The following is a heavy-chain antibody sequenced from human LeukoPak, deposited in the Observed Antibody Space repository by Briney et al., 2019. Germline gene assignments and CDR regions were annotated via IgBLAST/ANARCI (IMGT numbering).Heavy chain of an antibody. V-gene: IGHV3-72*01. CDR3: ARAVDDTLHKYYFDY. CDR1: GFTFSDYI. Sequence: GGSLRLSCEASGFTFSDYILDWVRQAPGKGLEWIGRIRRRSKSYTTEYAASVKDRFIISRDDSKNLLYLHMNSLRAEDTAVYYCARAVDDTLHKYYFDYWGQGTLVTVSS. D-gene: IGHD3-9*01. J-gene: IGHJ4*02. CDR2: IRRRSKSYTT.